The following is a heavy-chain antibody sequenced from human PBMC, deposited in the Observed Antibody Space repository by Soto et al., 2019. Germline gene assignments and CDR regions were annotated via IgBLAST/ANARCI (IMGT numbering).Heavy chain of an antibody. D-gene: IGHD2-15*01. CDR3: VRTGGYCSGGRFLTVRYYCYYAMHV. CDR2: INHSGST. CDR1: GGSFSGYY. J-gene: IGHJ6*02. Sequence: NPWETLYLPCAVYGGSFSGYYWSWIRQPPGKGLEWFGEINHSGSTNYNPSLKSRVTISVDTSKNQFSLKLSSVPAADTAGYYSVRTGGYCSGGRFLTVRYYCYYAMHVCGQGTMVAVYS. V-gene: IGHV4-34*01.